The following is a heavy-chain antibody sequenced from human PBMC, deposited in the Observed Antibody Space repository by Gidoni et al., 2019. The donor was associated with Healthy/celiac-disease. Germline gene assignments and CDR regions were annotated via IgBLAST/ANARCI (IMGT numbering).Heavy chain of an antibody. J-gene: IGHJ3*02. V-gene: IGHV4-34*01. Sequence: QVQLQQWGAGLLKPSETLSLTCAVYGGSFSGCYWSWIRQPPGTGLEWIGEINPSGRTNYNPSLKRRVTISVDTSKNQFSLKLSSVTAADTAVYYCARGRGELRFLEWSGAFDIWGQGTMVTVSS. D-gene: IGHD3-3*01. CDR3: ARGRGELRFLEWSGAFDI. CDR2: INPSGRT. CDR1: GGSFSGCY.